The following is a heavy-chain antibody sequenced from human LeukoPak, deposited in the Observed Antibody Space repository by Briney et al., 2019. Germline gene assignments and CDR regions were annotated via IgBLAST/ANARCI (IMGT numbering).Heavy chain of an antibody. Sequence: SETLSLTCAVYGGSFSGYYWSWIRQPPGKGLEWIGEINHSGSTNYNPSLKSRVTISVDTSKNQFSLKLSSVTAADTAVYYCARGRHYYESPSWFDPWGQGTLVTVSS. CDR2: INHSGST. V-gene: IGHV4-34*01. J-gene: IGHJ5*02. CDR1: GGSFSGYY. D-gene: IGHD3-22*01. CDR3: ARGRHYYESPSWFDP.